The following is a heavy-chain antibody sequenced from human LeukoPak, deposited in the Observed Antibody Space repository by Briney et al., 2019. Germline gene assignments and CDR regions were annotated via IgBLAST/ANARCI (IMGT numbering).Heavy chain of an antibody. CDR3: ATRYCNGGSCYLI. J-gene: IGHJ4*02. CDR2: IYPYDSDT. CDR1: GYSFANYW. D-gene: IGHD2-15*01. V-gene: IGHV5-51*01. Sequence: GESLQISCKCSGYSFANYWIGWVRQMPGKGLEWMGIIYPYDSDTRYSPSLKGQVTISADKSITSAYLQWSSLKASDSAMYYCATRYCNGGSCYLIWGQGTLVTVSS.